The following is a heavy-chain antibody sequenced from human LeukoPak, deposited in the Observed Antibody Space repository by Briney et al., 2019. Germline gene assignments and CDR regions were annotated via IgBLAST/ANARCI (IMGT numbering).Heavy chain of an antibody. D-gene: IGHD3-22*01. CDR2: ISSSSSYI. J-gene: IGHJ4*02. Sequence: GGSLRLSCAASGFTFSSYSMNWVRQAPGKGLEWVSSISSSSSYIYYADSVKGRFTISRDNAKNSLYLQMNSLRAEDTAVYYCARDYESSGYFPWYRGQGTLVTVSS. CDR1: GFTFSSYS. CDR3: ARDYESSGYFPWY. V-gene: IGHV3-21*01.